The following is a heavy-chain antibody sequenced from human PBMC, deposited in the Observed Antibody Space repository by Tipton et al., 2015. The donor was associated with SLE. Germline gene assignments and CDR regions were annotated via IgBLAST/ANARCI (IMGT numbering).Heavy chain of an antibody. Sequence: TLSLTCTVSGDSISSGGYFWTWIRPHPGKGLEWIGYIYYTGSTYFYNPSLKSRVTMSVDTSQNQFSLRVRSVTAADTAVYYCARAPTSSGWFDAWGQGSLVTVSS. CDR3: ARAPTSSGWFDA. CDR1: GDSISSGGYF. V-gene: IGHV4-31*03. CDR2: IYYTGST. D-gene: IGHD3-10*01. J-gene: IGHJ5*02.